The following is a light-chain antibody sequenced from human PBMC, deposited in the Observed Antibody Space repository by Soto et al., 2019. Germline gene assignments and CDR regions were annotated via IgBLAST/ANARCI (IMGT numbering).Light chain of an antibody. V-gene: IGKV1-5*03. CDR3: QQYNIGWT. CDR1: QSISSW. J-gene: IGKJ1*01. CDR2: RAS. Sequence: DIQMTQSPSTLSASVGDRVTITCRASQSISSWLAWYQQKPGKAPKLLIDRASTLASGVPSRFSDSGSWTEFTLTISSLQPDDFATYYCQQYNIGWTFGQGTTVEI.